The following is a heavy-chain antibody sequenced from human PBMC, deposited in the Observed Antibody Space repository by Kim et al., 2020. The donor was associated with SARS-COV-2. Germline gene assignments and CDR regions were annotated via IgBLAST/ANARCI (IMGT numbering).Heavy chain of an antibody. J-gene: IGHJ5*02. CDR1: GGSISSSSYY. V-gene: IGHV4-39*01. CDR3: ARRKLLSEGGVFDP. D-gene: IGHD2-2*01. Sequence: SETLSLTCTVSGGSISSSSYYWGWIRQPPGKGLEWVGIIYYNGNTYYNPSLKGRVTISVDTSKNQFSLKLSSVTAADTAVYYCARRKLLSEGGVFDPWGQGTLVTVSS. CDR2: IYYNGNT.